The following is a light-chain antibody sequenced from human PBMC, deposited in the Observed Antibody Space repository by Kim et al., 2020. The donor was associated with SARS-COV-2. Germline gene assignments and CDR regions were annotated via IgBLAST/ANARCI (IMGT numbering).Light chain of an antibody. Sequence: PASISCRSSQSILHSNGYNYLDWYLQEPGQSPQLLVYLGSNRASGVPDRFSGSGSGTDFTLKISRVEAEDVGVYYCMQALQTPFTFGPGTKVDIK. CDR3: MQALQTPFT. J-gene: IGKJ3*01. CDR1: QSILHSNGYNY. V-gene: IGKV2-28*01. CDR2: LGS.